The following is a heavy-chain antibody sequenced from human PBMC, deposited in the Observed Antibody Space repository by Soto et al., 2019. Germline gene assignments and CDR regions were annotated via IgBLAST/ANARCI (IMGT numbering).Heavy chain of an antibody. V-gene: IGHV1-69*13. CDR1: GGTFSSYA. CDR2: IIPIFGTA. Sequence: SVKVSCKASGGTFSSYAISRVRQAPGQGLEWMGGIIPIFGTANYAQKFQGRVTITADESTSTAYMELSSLRSEDTAVYYCARGSITIFGVVTYYYYYGIDVWGQGTTVTVSS. J-gene: IGHJ6*02. D-gene: IGHD3-3*01. CDR3: ARGSITIFGVVTYYYYYGIDV.